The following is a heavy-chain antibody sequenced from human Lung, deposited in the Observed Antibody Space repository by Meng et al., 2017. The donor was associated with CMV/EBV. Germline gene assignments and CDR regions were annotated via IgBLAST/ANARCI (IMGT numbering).Heavy chain of an antibody. D-gene: IGHD5-18*01. CDR1: GFTVSSNY. CDR2: IYSGGST. V-gene: IGHV3-66*02. J-gene: IGHJ6*02. CDR3: SRDQGRGYSYGQAYYFSMDV. Sequence: GESLKISCAASGFTVSSNYMSWVRQAPGKGLEWVSVIYSGGSTYYADSVKGRFTISRDNSKNTLYLQMNSLRAEETAVYYCSRDQGRGYSYGQAYYFSMDVWGQGTTVTVSS.